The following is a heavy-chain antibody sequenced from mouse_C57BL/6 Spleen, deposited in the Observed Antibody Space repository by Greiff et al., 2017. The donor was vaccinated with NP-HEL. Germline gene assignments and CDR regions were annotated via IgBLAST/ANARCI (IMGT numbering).Heavy chain of an antibody. V-gene: IGHV1-12*01. J-gene: IGHJ3*01. Sequence: LQQSGAELVRPGASVKMSCKASGYTFTSYNMHWVKQTPRQGLEWIGAIYPGNGDTSYNQKFKGQATLTVDKSSSTAYMQLSSLTSEDSAVYFCARIFGGSSPPWFAYWGQGTLVTVSA. CDR2: IYPGNGDT. D-gene: IGHD1-1*01. CDR3: ARIFGGSSPPWFAY. CDR1: GYTFTSYN.